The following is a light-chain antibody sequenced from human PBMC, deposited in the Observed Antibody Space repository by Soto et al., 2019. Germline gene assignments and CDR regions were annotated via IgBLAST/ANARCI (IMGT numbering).Light chain of an antibody. Sequence: AIRMTQSPSSFSASTGDRVTITCRATQGISNYLAWYQQKPGKAPKLLIYRASVLESGVPSRFIGGGSGTNFSLTISYLQSEDFATYYWRQYNSFPQNFGQGTKLEIK. V-gene: IGKV1-8*01. CDR1: QGISNY. CDR2: RAS. CDR3: RQYNSFPQN. J-gene: IGKJ2*01.